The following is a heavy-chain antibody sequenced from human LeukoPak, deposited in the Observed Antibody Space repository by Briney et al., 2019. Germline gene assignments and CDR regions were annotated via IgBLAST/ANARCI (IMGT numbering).Heavy chain of an antibody. CDR3: ARAVYYSGSESYHHLDY. D-gene: IGHD3-10*01. Sequence: GGSLRLSCAASGVMFPSYWMTWVRQAPGKGLEWVAKISKDGSEKYYVDSVKGRFTISRDNAKNSVYLQRNSLRAEDTAVYYCARAVYYSGSESYHHLDYWGQGTLVTVPS. CDR1: GVMFPSYW. V-gene: IGHV3-7*02. CDR2: ISKDGSEK. J-gene: IGHJ4*02.